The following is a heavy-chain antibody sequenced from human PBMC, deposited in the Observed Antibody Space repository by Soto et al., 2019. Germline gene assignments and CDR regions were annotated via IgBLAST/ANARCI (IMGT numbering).Heavy chain of an antibody. V-gene: IGHV1-18*01. Sequence: ASVKVSCKASGYTFTSYGIILVRHAPGQGLEWMGWISAYNGNTNYTQKLQRRVTMTTDTSTSTASMELRSLRYDDPAVHYCARPSPTYLDYYGSDPGAFDIWGQATMVTV. CDR2: ISAYNGNT. D-gene: IGHD3-10*01. J-gene: IGHJ3*02. CDR1: GYTFTSYG. CDR3: ARPSPTYLDYYGSDPGAFDI.